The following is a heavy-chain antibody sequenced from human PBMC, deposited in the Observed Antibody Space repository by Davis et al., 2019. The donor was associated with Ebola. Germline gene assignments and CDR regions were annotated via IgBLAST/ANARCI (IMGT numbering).Heavy chain of an antibody. J-gene: IGHJ6*03. CDR3: ATATSNGWPLGHYYMDV. CDR1: GGSISRGGYY. CDR2: IYYSGDT. D-gene: IGHD6-19*01. V-gene: IGHV4-31*03. Sequence: PSETLSLTCTVSGGSISRGGYYWNRIRQLPGKGLEWIGNIYYSGDTDYNPSLKSRVTISIDTSKNQFALKMSSVTAADTAVYYCATATSNGWPLGHYYMDVWGKGTTVTVSS.